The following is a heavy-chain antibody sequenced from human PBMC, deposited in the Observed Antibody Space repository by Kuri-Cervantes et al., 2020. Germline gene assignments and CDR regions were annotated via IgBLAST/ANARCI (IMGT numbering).Heavy chain of an antibody. CDR3: AKDLGDPGEYYYYYGMDV. D-gene: IGHD7-27*01. V-gene: IGHV3-30*02. Sequence: GGSLRLSCAASGFTFSSYGMHWVRQAPGKGLEWVAVIWYDGSNKYYADSVKGRFTISRDNSKNTLYLQMNSLRAEDTAVYYCAKDLGDPGEYYYYYGMDVWGQGTTVTVSS. CDR1: GFTFSSYG. J-gene: IGHJ6*02. CDR2: IWYDGSNK.